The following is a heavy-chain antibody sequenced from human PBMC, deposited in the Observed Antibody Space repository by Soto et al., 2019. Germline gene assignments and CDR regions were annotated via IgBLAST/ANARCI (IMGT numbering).Heavy chain of an antibody. D-gene: IGHD2-2*01. CDR3: ARDSRYCSSTSCSSDAFDI. J-gene: IGHJ3*02. CDR2: IYSGGST. CDR1: GFTVSSNY. V-gene: IGHV3-66*01. Sequence: GGSLRLSCAASGFTVSSNYMSWVRQAPGKGLEWVSVIYSGGSTYYADSVKGRFTISRDNSKNTLYLQMNGLRAEDTAVYYCARDSRYCSSTSCSSDAFDIWGQGTMVTVSS.